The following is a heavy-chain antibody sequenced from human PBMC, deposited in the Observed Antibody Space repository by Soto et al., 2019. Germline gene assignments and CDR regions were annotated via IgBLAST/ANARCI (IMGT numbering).Heavy chain of an antibody. D-gene: IGHD1-26*01. Sequence: QVQLVQSGAEVKKPGASVKVSCKASGYTFTSYGISWVRQSPGHWLELMGWLRAYNGNTNSAQKLQVGVTMTTDTSTRTAYMELRSLRSDDTAVYYCARIGGAGYYYYYGMDFWGQGTKVTVSS. CDR3: ARIGGAGYYYYYGMDF. V-gene: IGHV1-18*04. CDR2: LRAYNGNT. J-gene: IGHJ6*02. CDR1: GYTFTSYG.